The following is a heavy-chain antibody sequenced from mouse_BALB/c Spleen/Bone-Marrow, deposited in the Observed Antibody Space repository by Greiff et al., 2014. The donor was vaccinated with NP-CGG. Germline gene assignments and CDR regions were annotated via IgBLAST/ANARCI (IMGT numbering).Heavy chain of an antibody. Sequence: VTLKESGAELVKPGASVRLSCTASGFNIKDTYMHWVKQRPDQGLEWIGRIDPANGNAKHDPKFQGKAAITADTSSNTTYLQLSSLTSEDTAVYYCAIYFYFDYWGQGTTLTVSS. CDR1: GFNIKDTY. CDR2: IDPANGNA. V-gene: IGHV14-3*02. J-gene: IGHJ2*01. CDR3: AIYFYFDY. D-gene: IGHD2-3*01.